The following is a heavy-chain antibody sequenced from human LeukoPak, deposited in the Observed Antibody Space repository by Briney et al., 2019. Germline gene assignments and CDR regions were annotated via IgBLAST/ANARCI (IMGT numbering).Heavy chain of an antibody. CDR3: ARGRYGSGSINFDY. Sequence: PGGSLRLSCTASGFTFDDYGMSWVRQAPGKGLEWVSGINWNGGNTGYADFVKGRFTISRDDAKNSLYLQMNSLRAEDTAVYYCARGRYGSGSINFDYWGQGTLVTVSS. D-gene: IGHD3-10*01. CDR1: GFTFDDYG. V-gene: IGHV3-20*04. J-gene: IGHJ4*02. CDR2: INWNGGNT.